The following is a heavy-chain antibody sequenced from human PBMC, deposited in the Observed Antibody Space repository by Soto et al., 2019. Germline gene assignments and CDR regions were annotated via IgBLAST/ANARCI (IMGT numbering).Heavy chain of an antibody. CDR1: GYSFTSYY. D-gene: IGHD3-10*02. CDR3: ARSYVRSRPIDQ. Sequence: VQLVQSGAEVKKPGASVKVSCKASGYSFTSYYMHWVRQAPGQGLEWMGISNPSDGSTSYAQKFPGRVTMTRDTSTSTVYMELSSLRSEDTAVYYCARSYVRSRPIDQWGQGTLVTVSS. J-gene: IGHJ4*02. V-gene: IGHV1-46*01. CDR2: SNPSDGST.